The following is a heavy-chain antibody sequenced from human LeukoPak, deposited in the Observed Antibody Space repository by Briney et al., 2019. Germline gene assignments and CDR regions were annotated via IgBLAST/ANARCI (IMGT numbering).Heavy chain of an antibody. J-gene: IGHJ4*02. V-gene: IGHV1-46*01. CDR2: INPSGGST. CDR3: ATEYCSGGSCYQYYYYFDY. CDR1: GYTFTSYY. D-gene: IGHD2-15*01. Sequence: GASVKVSCKASGYTFTSYYMHWVRQAPRQGLEWMGIINPSGGSTSYAQKFQDRVTMTRDTSTSTVYMELSSLRSEDTAVYYCATEYCSGGSCYQYYYYFDYWGQGTLVTVSS.